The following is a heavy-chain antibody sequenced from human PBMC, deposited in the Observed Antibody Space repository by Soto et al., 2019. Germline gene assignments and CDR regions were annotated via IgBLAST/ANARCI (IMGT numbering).Heavy chain of an antibody. CDR3: AKNWNWGSLVH. D-gene: IGHD7-27*01. CDR1: GGSISSSSYY. Sequence: SGTLSLTCTVSGGSISSSSYYWGWIRQPPGKGLEWIGSIHYTGSTYYIPSLKRRVTISVDTSKNQFSLKLSSVTAADTAVYYCAKNWNWGSLVHWGQGTLVTVSS. V-gene: IGHV4-39*01. J-gene: IGHJ4*02. CDR2: IHYTGST.